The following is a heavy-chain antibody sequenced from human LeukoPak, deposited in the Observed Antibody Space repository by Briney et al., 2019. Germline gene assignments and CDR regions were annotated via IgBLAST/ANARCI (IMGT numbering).Heavy chain of an antibody. J-gene: IGHJ4*02. CDR3: ARDRGDMTTVTTGPDY. V-gene: IGHV1-2*02. Sequence: ASVKVSCKASGYTFTAYYIHWVRQAPGQGLEWMGWINPKSGGTNYAQKFQGRVTMTRDTSISTAYMEFSRLRSDDTAVYHCARDRGDMTTVTTGPDYWGEGTLVTVSS. D-gene: IGHD4-17*01. CDR2: INPKSGGT. CDR1: GYTFTAYY.